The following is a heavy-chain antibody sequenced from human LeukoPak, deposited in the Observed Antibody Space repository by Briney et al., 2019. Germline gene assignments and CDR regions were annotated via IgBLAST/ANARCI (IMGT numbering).Heavy chain of an antibody. CDR1: GGSISSYY. CDR3: ARVDTSTYDFWSGYYVPAGFDY. V-gene: IGHV4-59*01. CDR2: IYYSGST. Sequence: SETLSLTCTVSGGSISSYYWSWIRQPPGKGLEGIGYIYYSGSTNYNPSLKRRVTISVDTSKNQFSLKLSSVTAADTAVYYCARVDTSTYDFWSGYYVPAGFDYWGQGTLVTVSS. D-gene: IGHD3-3*01. J-gene: IGHJ4*02.